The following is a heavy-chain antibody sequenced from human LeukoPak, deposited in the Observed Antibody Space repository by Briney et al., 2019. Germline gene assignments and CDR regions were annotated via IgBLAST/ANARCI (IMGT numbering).Heavy chain of an antibody. Sequence: GGSLRLSCAASGFTVSSSYMSWVRQAPGKGLEWVSIISSAGTTYYADSVKGRFTISRDNAKNTLYLQMNSLRAEDTAVYYCASRTLQLESYYGMDVWGQGTTVTVSS. CDR1: GFTVSSSY. CDR3: ASRTLQLESYYGMDV. CDR2: ISSAGTT. D-gene: IGHD1-1*01. V-gene: IGHV3-66*01. J-gene: IGHJ6*02.